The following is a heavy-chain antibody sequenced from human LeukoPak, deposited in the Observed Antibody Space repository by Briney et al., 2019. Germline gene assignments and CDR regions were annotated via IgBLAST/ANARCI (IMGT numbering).Heavy chain of an antibody. Sequence: GGSLRLSCAASGFIFSNDAMHWVRQAPGKGLEWVAFIWFDGSNKHYADSVKGRFTISRDNSEDTLYLQMNSLRAEDTAVYYCAARQPIVGATTTEYWGQGTLVTVSS. CDR3: AARQPIVGATTTEY. CDR1: GFIFSNDA. V-gene: IGHV3-30*02. CDR2: IWFDGSNK. D-gene: IGHD1-26*01. J-gene: IGHJ4*02.